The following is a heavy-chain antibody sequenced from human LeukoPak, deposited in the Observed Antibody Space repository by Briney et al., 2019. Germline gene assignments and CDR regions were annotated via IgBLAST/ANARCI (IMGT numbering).Heavy chain of an antibody. D-gene: IGHD6-6*01. J-gene: IGHJ4*02. CDR2: FDPEDGET. CDR1: GYTLTELS. V-gene: IGHV1-24*01. Sequence: GASVKDSCKVSGYTLTELSMHWVRQAPGKGLEWMGGFDPEDGETIYAQRFQGRVTMTEDTSTDTAYMELSSLRSEDTAVYYCATLSHSSSSWDYYFDYWGQGTLVTVSS. CDR3: ATLSHSSSSWDYYFDY.